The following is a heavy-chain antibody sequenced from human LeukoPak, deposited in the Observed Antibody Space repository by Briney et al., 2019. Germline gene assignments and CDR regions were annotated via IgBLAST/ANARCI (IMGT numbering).Heavy chain of an antibody. J-gene: IGHJ4*02. Sequence: GGSLRLSCAASGLTISSYSMNWVRQAPGKGLQWVSYISSSSSTIYYADSVKGRFTISRDNAKNSLYLQMNSLRAEDTAVYYCARGAAAGPWDYWGQGTLVTVSS. V-gene: IGHV3-48*01. CDR1: GLTISSYS. CDR2: ISSSSSTI. D-gene: IGHD6-13*01. CDR3: ARGAAAGPWDY.